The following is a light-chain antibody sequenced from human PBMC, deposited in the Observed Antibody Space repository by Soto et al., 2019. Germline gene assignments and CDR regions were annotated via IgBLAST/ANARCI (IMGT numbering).Light chain of an antibody. Sequence: QSALTQPPSVSGSPGQSVAISCSGSSSDVGSNNLVSWYQQSPGTAPKLMIYDVTNRPSGVPYRFSGSKSGNTASLTISGRQADDEADYYCSSFTTSSTYVFGTGTKVTVL. CDR2: DVT. V-gene: IGLV2-18*02. CDR1: SSDVGSNNL. CDR3: SSFTTSSTYV. J-gene: IGLJ1*01.